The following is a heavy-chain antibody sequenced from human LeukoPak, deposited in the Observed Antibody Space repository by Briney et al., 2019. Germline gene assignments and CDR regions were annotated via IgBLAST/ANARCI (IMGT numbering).Heavy chain of an antibody. CDR2: IKQDGSEK. V-gene: IGHV3-7*01. CDR3: AREGSYYYYYYMDV. CDR1: GFTFSDYY. Sequence: GGSLRLSCAASGFTFSDYYMSWIRQAPGKGLEWVANIKQDGSEKYYVDSVKGRFTISRDNAKNSLYLQMNSLRAEDTAVYYCAREGSYYYYYYMDVWGKGTTVTVSS. J-gene: IGHJ6*03. D-gene: IGHD3-10*01.